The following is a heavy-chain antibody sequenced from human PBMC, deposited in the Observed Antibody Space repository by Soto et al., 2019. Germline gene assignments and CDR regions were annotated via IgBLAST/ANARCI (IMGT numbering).Heavy chain of an antibody. V-gene: IGHV4-59*01. Sequence: ETLSLPCTVSGGCISRYNWSWIRQPPGQGLEWIGYIYYSGSTNYNPSLKSRVTISVDTSKNQFSLKLSSVTAADTAVYYCARVVVGATNWFDPWGQGTLVTVSS. J-gene: IGHJ5*02. CDR1: GGCISRYN. D-gene: IGHD1-26*01. CDR2: IYYSGST. CDR3: ARVVVGATNWFDP.